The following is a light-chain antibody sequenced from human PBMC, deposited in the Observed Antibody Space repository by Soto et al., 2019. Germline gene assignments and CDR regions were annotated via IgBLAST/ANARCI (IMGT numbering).Light chain of an antibody. CDR1: QSVTSTY. Sequence: EIVLTQSPGTLSLSPGERATLSCRASQSVTSTYLGWYQQKPGQAPSLLIYGASSRATGIPDRFSGSGSGTDFTLTISRLEPEDFAVYYCQQYVSPPITFGQGTRLEIK. V-gene: IGKV3-20*01. CDR3: QQYVSPPIT. CDR2: GAS. J-gene: IGKJ5*01.